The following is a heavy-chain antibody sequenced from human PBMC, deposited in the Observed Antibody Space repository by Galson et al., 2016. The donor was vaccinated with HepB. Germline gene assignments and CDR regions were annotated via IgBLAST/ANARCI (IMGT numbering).Heavy chain of an antibody. J-gene: IGHJ3*02. CDR1: GFTFSNYV. CDR3: AREWKRFCAFEI. D-gene: IGHD3-3*01. V-gene: IGHV3-64*01. Sequence: SLRLSCAASGFTFSNYVMQWVRQAPGKGLEYVATISGDGGEIYYANSVKGRFTISRDNSKNTLYLQMGSPRAEDMALYYCAREWKRFCAFEIWGQGTMVTVSS. CDR2: ISGDGGEI.